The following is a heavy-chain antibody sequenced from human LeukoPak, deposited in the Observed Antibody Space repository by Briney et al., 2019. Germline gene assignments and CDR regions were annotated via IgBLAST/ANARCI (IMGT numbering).Heavy chain of an antibody. CDR2: ISAYNGNT. CDR1: GYTFTSYG. V-gene: IGHV1-18*01. Sequence: ASVKVSCKASGYTFTSYGISWVRQAPGQGLEWMGWISAYNGNTNYAQKLQGRVTMTTDTSTSTAYMELRSLRSDDTAVYCCARVSGIAVAGNDAFDIWGQGTMVTVSS. CDR3: ARVSGIAVAGNDAFDI. J-gene: IGHJ3*02. D-gene: IGHD6-19*01.